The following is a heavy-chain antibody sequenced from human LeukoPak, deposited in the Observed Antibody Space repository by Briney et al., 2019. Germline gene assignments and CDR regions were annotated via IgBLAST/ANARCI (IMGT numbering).Heavy chain of an antibody. CDR1: GFTFSSYA. D-gene: IGHD2-2*01. J-gene: IGHJ5*02. Sequence: GGSLRLSCAASGFTFSSYAMHWVRQAPGKGLEWVAVISYDGSNKYYADSVKGRFTISRDNSKNTLYLQMNSLRAEDTAVYYCARDGGYCSSTSCYNWFDPWGQGTLVTVSS. CDR3: ARDGGYCSSTSCYNWFDP. V-gene: IGHV3-30-3*01. CDR2: ISYDGSNK.